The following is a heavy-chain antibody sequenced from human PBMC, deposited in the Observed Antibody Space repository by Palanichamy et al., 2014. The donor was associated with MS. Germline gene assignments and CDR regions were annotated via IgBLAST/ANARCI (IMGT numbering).Heavy chain of an antibody. V-gene: IGHV1-18*01. CDR2: ISVYDGNT. J-gene: IGHJ5*02. Sequence: QAQLVQSVTEVKKPRASVRVSCKASGYTFSNYGINWVRQAPGQGLEWMGWISVYDGNTNYAKNFQGRVTMSADTSTSTAYMELRSLRSDDTAIYYCARVGRGTVGWFDPWGQGSLVTVSP. D-gene: IGHD1-26*01. CDR3: ARVGRGTVGWFDP. CDR1: GYTFSNYG.